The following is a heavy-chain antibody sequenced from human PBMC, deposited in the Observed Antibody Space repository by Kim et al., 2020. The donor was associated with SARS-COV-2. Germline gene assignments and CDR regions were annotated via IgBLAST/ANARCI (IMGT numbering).Heavy chain of an antibody. Sequence: GGSLRLSCAASGFTFDDYAMHWVRQAPGKGLEWVSGISWNSGSIGYADSVKGRFTISRDNAKNSLYLQMNSLRAEDTALYYCAKDIEKLAQEEYFQHWGQGTLVTVSS. D-gene: IGHD6-13*01. CDR3: AKDIEKLAQEEYFQH. CDR1: GFTFDDYA. CDR2: ISWNSGSI. V-gene: IGHV3-9*01. J-gene: IGHJ1*01.